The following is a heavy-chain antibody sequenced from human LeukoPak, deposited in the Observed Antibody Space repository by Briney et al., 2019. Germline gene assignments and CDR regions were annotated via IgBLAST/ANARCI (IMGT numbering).Heavy chain of an antibody. CDR2: IYYSGST. Sequence: SETLSLTCTVSGGSISSYYCSWLRQPPGKGLEWIGYIYYSGSTNYNPSLKSRVTISVDTSKNQFSLKLSSVTAADTAVYYCARGWKRIKSYYYDSSGHPTYAFDIWGQGTMVTVSS. V-gene: IGHV4-59*01. CDR3: ARGWKRIKSYYYDSSGHPTYAFDI. J-gene: IGHJ3*02. CDR1: GGSISSYY. D-gene: IGHD3-22*01.